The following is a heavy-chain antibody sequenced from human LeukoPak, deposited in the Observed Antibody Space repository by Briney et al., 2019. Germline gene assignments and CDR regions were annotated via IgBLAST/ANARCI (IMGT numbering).Heavy chain of an antibody. Sequence: SETLSLTCTVSGGSISSYYWSWIRQPPGKGLEWIGYNYYSRSTNYNTSLKSRVTISVDTSKNQFSLKLSSVTAADTAVYYCARTQARHYYDSSGYRIMGNWLDPWGQGTLVTVSS. V-gene: IGHV4-59*01. CDR1: GGSISSYY. CDR2: NYYSRST. D-gene: IGHD3-22*01. J-gene: IGHJ5*02. CDR3: ARTQARHYYDSSGYRIMGNWLDP.